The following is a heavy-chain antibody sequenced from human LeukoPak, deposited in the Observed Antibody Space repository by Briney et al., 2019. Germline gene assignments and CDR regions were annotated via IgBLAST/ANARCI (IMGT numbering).Heavy chain of an antibody. Sequence: PSETLSLTCTVSGGSISSSSYYWGWIRQPPGKGLEWIGSIYYSGSTYYNPSLKSRVTISVDTSKNQFSLKLSSVTAADTAIYYCAREPYYDYVWGSYRYYQFDYWGQGTLVTVSS. V-gene: IGHV4-39*02. CDR2: IYYSGST. D-gene: IGHD3-16*02. J-gene: IGHJ4*02. CDR1: GGSISSSSYY. CDR3: AREPYYDYVWGSYRYYQFDY.